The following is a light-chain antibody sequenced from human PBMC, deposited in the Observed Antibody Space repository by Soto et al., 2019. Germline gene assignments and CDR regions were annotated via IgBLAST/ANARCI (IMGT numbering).Light chain of an antibody. CDR1: QSLVYSVAYTF. CDR3: MQGTHWPWT. Sequence: DVVMTQSPLSLPVTLGQPASISCRSSQSLVYSVAYTFLNWFQQRPGQSPRRLIYKVSNRDSGVPDRFSGSGSGTDFTLKISRVEAEDVGVYYCMQGTHWPWTFGQGTKVDIK. J-gene: IGKJ1*01. CDR2: KVS. V-gene: IGKV2-30*01.